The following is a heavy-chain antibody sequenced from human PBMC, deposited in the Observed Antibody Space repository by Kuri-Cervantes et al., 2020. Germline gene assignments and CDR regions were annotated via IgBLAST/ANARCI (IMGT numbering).Heavy chain of an antibody. V-gene: IGHV1-46*01. CDR3: ARFGDSXEYFQH. Sequence: ASVKVSXXASGNXFTSYYMHGVRQXPXQGLXWMGXINPSVGSTSYAQKFQGRVTMTRDTXTSTVYMEXXSLRSEDTXXYYCARFGDSXEYFQHWGQGTLVTVSS. D-gene: IGHD4-17*01. CDR2: INPSVGST. CDR1: GNXFTSYY. J-gene: IGHJ1*01.